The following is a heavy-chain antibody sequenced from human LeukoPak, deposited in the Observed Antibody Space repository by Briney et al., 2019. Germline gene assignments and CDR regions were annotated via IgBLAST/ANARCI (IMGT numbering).Heavy chain of an antibody. Sequence: PGGSLRLSCAASGFTFSSYAMSWVRQAPGKGLEWVSVIYSGGSTYYADSVKGRFTISRDNSKNTLYLQMNSLRAEDTAVYYCAKAQQRITMIVVVKPDAFDIWGQGTMVTVSS. CDR2: IYSGGST. V-gene: IGHV3-23*03. J-gene: IGHJ3*02. CDR1: GFTFSSYA. CDR3: AKAQQRITMIVVVKPDAFDI. D-gene: IGHD3-22*01.